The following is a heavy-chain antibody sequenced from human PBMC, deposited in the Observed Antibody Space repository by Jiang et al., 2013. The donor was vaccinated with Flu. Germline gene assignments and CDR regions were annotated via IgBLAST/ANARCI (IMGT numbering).Heavy chain of an antibody. V-gene: IGHV1-69*06. CDR2: IIPIFGTA. CDR1: GYTFTTHY. Sequence: SGAEVKKPGASVRVSCKASGYTFTTHYINWVRQAPGQGLEWMGGIIPIFGTANYAQKFQGRVTITADKSTSTAYMELSSLRSEDTAVYYCASPPGGMNYYDSSGYKYFQHWGQGTLVTVSS. J-gene: IGHJ1*01. D-gene: IGHD3-22*01. CDR3: ASPPGGMNYYDSSGYKYFQH.